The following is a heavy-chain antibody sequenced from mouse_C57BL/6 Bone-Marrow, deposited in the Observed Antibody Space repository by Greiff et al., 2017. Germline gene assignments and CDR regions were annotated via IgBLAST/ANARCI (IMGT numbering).Heavy chain of an antibody. CDR1: GYTFTSSW. V-gene: IGHV1-55*01. CDR3: AREGLLLRRAY. Sequence: QVHVKQPGAELVKPGASVKMSCKASGYTFTSSWITWVKQRPGQGLAWIGDIYPGSGSTNYNEKFKSKATLTVDTSSSTAYMQLSSLTSEDSAVYYCAREGLLLRRAYWGQGTLVTVSA. D-gene: IGHD1-1*01. J-gene: IGHJ3*01. CDR2: IYPGSGST.